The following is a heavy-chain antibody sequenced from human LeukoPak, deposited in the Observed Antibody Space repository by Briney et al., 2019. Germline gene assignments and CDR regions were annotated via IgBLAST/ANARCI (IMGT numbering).Heavy chain of an antibody. CDR2: ISYDGSNK. CDR3: ASEEGYGLDY. D-gene: IGHD5-12*01. CDR1: GFTLSSYG. V-gene: IGHV3-30*03. J-gene: IGHJ4*02. Sequence: GGSLRLSCAASGFTLSSYGMHWVRQAPGKGLEWVAVISYDGSNKYYADSVKGRFTISRDNSKNTLYLQMNSLRAEDTAVYYCASEEGYGLDYWGQGTLVTVSS.